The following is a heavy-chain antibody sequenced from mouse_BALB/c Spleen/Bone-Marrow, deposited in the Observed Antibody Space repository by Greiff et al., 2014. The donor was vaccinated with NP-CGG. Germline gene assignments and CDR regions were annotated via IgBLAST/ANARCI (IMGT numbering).Heavy chain of an antibody. CDR3: AREGAYYRYDYAMDY. D-gene: IGHD2-14*01. J-gene: IGHJ4*01. CDR1: GYSITSGYS. Sequence: EVKLVESGPDLVKPSQSLSLTCTVTGYSITSGYSWHWIRQFPGNKLEWMGYIHYSGSTNYNPSLKSRISITRDTSKNQFLLQLNSVTTEDTATYYCAREGAYYRYDYAMDYWGQGTSVTVSS. V-gene: IGHV3-1*02. CDR2: IHYSGST.